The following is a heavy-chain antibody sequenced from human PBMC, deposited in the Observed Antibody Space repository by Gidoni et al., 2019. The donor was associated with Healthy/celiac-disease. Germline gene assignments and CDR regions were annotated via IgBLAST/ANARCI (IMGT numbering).Heavy chain of an antibody. CDR1: GGTFSSYA. Sequence: QLQLVQSGAEVKKPGSSVKVSCKASGGTFSSYAISWVRQAPGQGLEWMGGIIPIFGTANYAQKFQGRGTITADESTSTDYMELSSLRSEDTAVYYCARDVDRSGYDYWGQGTLVTVSS. J-gene: IGHJ4*02. CDR2: IIPIFGTA. CDR3: ARDVDRSGYDY. V-gene: IGHV1-69*01. D-gene: IGHD3-3*01.